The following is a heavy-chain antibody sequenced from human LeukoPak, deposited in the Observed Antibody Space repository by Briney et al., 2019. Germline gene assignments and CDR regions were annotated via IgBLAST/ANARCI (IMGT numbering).Heavy chain of an antibody. J-gene: IGHJ4*02. CDR2: ISSSSSYI. D-gene: IGHD4-17*01. CDR3: ARDGGTDYGDYAHYFDY. CDR1: GFTFSSYS. Sequence: PGGSLRLSCAASGFTFSSYSMNWVRQAPGKGLEWVSSISSSSSYIYYADSVKGRFTISRDNAKNSLYLQMNSLRAEDTAVYYCARDGGTDYGDYAHYFDYWGQGTLVTVSS. V-gene: IGHV3-21*01.